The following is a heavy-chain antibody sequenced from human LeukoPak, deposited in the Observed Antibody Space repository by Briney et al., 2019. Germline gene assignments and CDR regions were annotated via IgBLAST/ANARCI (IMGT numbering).Heavy chain of an antibody. CDR2: IHYSGST. V-gene: IGHV4-59*08. CDR3: ARLLYSGYNDAFDI. D-gene: IGHD5-12*01. Sequence: SETLSLTCTVSGGSISSYSWSWIRQSPGKGLEWIGYIHYSGSTNYNPSLKSRVTISVDTSKNQFSLKLSSVTAADTAVYYCARLLYSGYNDAFDIWGQGTMVTVSS. CDR1: GGSISSYS. J-gene: IGHJ3*02.